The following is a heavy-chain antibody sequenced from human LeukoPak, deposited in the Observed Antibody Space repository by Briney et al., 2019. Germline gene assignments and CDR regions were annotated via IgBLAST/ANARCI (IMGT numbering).Heavy chain of an antibody. V-gene: IGHV4-34*01. CDR3: ARVYSALRFLEWPIGGVIGWFDP. CDR1: GGSCDDYY. Sequence: SETLSLTCAVHGGSCDDYYCSWIRQPPGKGLEWIGEIHPHGIFYYNSSLVSRVTISIDTSKSQFSLRLTSVTAADTAVYYCARVYSALRFLEWPIGGVIGWFDPWGQGTLVTVSS. J-gene: IGHJ5*02. CDR2: IHPHGIF. D-gene: IGHD3-3*01.